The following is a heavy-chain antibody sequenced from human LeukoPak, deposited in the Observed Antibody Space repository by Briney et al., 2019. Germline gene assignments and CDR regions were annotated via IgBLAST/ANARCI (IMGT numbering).Heavy chain of an antibody. J-gene: IGHJ6*03. CDR1: GFTFSDYT. Sequence: GGSLRLSCAASGFTFSDYTIHWVRQAPGERLQSVSAITSNGAYTHYADSVKGRFTISGDNSRNAVFLQMGGLRIEDMAVYYCARVKMGATVSDYYYYYMDVWGKGTTVTVSS. V-gene: IGHV3-64*02. CDR2: ITSNGAYT. CDR3: ARVKMGATVSDYYYYYMDV. D-gene: IGHD1-26*01.